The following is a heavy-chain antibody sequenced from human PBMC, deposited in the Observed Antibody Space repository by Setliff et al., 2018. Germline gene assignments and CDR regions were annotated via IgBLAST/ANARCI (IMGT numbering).Heavy chain of an antibody. J-gene: IGHJ3*02. V-gene: IGHV1-18*01. CDR3: ASLIPIELVQGYAFDI. D-gene: IGHD6-13*01. Sequence: ASVKVSCKASGYTFTSYGISWVRQAPGQGLEWMGWISAYNGNTNYAQKLQGRVTMTTDTSTSTAYMELRSLRSDDTAVYYCASLIPIELVQGYAFDIWGQGTMVTVSS. CDR2: ISAYNGNT. CDR1: GYTFTSYG.